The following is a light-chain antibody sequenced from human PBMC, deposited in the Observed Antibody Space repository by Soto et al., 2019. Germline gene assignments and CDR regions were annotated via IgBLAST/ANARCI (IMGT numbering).Light chain of an antibody. CDR1: QIISTY. V-gene: IGKV1-39*01. CDR2: AAS. Sequence: DIQMTQSPSSLSASVGDRVTITCRASQIISTYLNWYQQRAGLAPRLLIYAASSLQSGVPPRFSGSCSGTDFTLTISRLQPEDFATYFCQQTYSAPPTFGQGTKVEIK. CDR3: QQTYSAPPT. J-gene: IGKJ1*01.